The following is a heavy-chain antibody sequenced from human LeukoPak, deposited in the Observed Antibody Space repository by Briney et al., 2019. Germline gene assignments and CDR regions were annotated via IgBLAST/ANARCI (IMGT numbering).Heavy chain of an antibody. V-gene: IGHV3-30*18. J-gene: IGHJ4*02. CDR2: ISSDGSDK. CDR1: GFTFSTYG. D-gene: IGHD6-6*01. Sequence: GGSLRFSCAASGFTFSTYGMPWVRKAADKGLEWMAVISSDGSDKCYAGSVKGRFTISRDNSKNTLYLQMNSLSAEDTAVYYCAKDLAAHYTIDYWGRGSLVTVSS. CDR3: AKDLAAHYTIDY.